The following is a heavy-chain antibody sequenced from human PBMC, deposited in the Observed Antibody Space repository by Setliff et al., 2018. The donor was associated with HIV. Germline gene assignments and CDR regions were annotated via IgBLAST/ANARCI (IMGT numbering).Heavy chain of an antibody. D-gene: IGHD3-10*01. CDR2: ISSSSSTI. V-gene: IGHV3-48*01. J-gene: IGHJ5*02. CDR3: ARVSGSGNYAHCTS. CDR1: GFTFSTYP. Sequence: GGSLRLSCAASGFTFSTYPMSWVRQAPGKGLEWVSYISSSSSTIYYADSVKGRFTISRDNAKNSLYLQMNSLRAEDTAVYYCARVSGSGNYAHCTSWGQGTLVTVSS.